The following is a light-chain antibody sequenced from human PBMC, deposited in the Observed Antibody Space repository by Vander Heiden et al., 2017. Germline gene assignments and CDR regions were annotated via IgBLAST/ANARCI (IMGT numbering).Light chain of an antibody. Sequence: DIQMTQSPSTLSASVGDRVTITCRASQSFDNWLAWYQQKPGKATKLLIYKASRLEGGVPSRFSGSVSGTEFTLTISSLQPDDFATYYCQQYNSYPYSFGQGTKLEIK. V-gene: IGKV1-5*03. CDR3: QQYNSYPYS. CDR1: QSFDNW. CDR2: KAS. J-gene: IGKJ2*01.